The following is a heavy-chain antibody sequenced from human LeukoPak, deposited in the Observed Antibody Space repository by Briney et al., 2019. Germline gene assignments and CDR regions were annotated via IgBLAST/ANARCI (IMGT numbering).Heavy chain of an antibody. CDR2: IDGETGNT. CDR1: GYTFTHYY. CDR3: ARDPGGNYFGPGTHFAY. V-gene: IGHV1-46*01. D-gene: IGHD3-10*01. J-gene: IGHJ4*02. Sequence: ASVKVSCKASGYTFTHYYMHWVRQARGQGLEWMGRIDGETGNTRYAQNFQGRVSMTRDTSTSTVYMEPSSLRFEDTAVYCCARDPGGNYFGPGTHFAYWGQGALVTVSS.